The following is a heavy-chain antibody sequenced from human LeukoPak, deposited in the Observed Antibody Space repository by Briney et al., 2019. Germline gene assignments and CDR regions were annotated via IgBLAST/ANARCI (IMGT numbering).Heavy chain of an antibody. J-gene: IGHJ6*02. V-gene: IGHV4-59*08. CDR3: ARHSYNYYGLDV. CDR1: GGSISPYY. Sequence: SETLSLTCTVSGGSISPYYWSWIRQPPGKGLEWIGFIHYSGTTNYNPSLKSRVTMSVDTSNNHLSLRLTSVTAADTALYYCARHSYNYYGLDVWGQGTTITVSS. CDR2: IHYSGTT.